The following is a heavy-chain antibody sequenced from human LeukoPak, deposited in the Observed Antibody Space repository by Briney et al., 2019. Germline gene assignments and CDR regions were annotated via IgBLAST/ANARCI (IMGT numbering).Heavy chain of an antibody. Sequence: GGSLRLFCAASGFTFSGYTLHWLRQAPGKGLEYVSAIISHGGSTHYAHSVKGRITVSRDNSKHTLYLQMDSLRAEDMAVYYCARITMGATSANFYYYFLDAWGKGTTVTVSS. CDR3: ARITMGATSANFYYYFLDA. J-gene: IGHJ6*03. V-gene: IGHV3-64*01. CDR1: GFTFSGYT. CDR2: IISHGGST. D-gene: IGHD3-3*01.